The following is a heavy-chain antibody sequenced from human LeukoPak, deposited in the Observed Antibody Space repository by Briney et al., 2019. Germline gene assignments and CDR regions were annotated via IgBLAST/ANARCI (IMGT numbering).Heavy chain of an antibody. J-gene: IGHJ4*02. V-gene: IGHV3-30*02. CDR3: AKDEAAAGVDFDY. D-gene: IGHD6-13*01. CDR2: IRSDGSVK. Sequence: PGGSLGLSCAASGFTFSGYGIHWVRQAPGKGLEWVAFIRSDGSVKYYADSVRGRFTISRDNSKNTLYLQINSLRAEDTAVYYCAKDEAAAGVDFDYWGQRTLVTVSS. CDR1: GFTFSGYG.